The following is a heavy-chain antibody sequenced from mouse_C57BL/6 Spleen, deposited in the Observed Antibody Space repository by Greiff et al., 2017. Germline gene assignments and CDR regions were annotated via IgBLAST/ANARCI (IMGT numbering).Heavy chain of an antibody. Sequence: VQLQESGAELVRPGASVKLSCKASGYTFTDYYINWVKQRPGQGLEWIARIYPGSGNTYYNEKFKGKATLTAAKSSSTAYMQLSSLTSEDSAVYFCARGGYEAMDYWGQGTSVTVSS. CDR3: ARGGYEAMDY. CDR2: IYPGSGNT. V-gene: IGHV1-76*01. J-gene: IGHJ4*01. D-gene: IGHD3-1*01. CDR1: GYTFTDYY.